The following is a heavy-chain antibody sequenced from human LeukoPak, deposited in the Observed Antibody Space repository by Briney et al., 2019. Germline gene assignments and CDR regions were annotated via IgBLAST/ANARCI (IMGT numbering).Heavy chain of an antibody. J-gene: IGHJ1*01. CDR1: GYTFTGYY. Sequence: ASVKVSCKASGYTFTGYYVHWVRQAPGQGLEWMGWINPHSGDTSYAQNFQGRVTMTRDTSISTVYMELSRLRSDDTAVYYCARDGVGYYDSSGYYYFQHWGQGTLVTVSS. CDR3: ARDGVGYYDSSGYYYFQH. CDR2: INPHSGDT. V-gene: IGHV1-2*02. D-gene: IGHD3-22*01.